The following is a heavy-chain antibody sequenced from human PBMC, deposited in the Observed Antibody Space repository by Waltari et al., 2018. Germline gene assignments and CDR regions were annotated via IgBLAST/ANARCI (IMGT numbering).Heavy chain of an antibody. CDR2: ITDSGDTM. V-gene: IGHV3-11*01. CDR3: ATQTMLDY. CDR1: AFQFSEYH. J-gene: IGHJ4*02. D-gene: IGHD2-2*01. Sequence: VPLVESGGGLVKPGGSLRLSCRPSAFQFSEYHMSWVRKAPGKGLEWISYITDSGDTMKYADSVKGRFTMSRDNASKSVFLQMNSLRAEDTAVYYCATQTMLDYWGLGTLVIVSS.